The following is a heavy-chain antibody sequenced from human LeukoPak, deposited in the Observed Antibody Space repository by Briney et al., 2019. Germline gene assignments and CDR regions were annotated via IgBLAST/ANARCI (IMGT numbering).Heavy chain of an antibody. CDR1: GGSISSSSYY. J-gene: IGHJ3*02. CDR2: IYYSGST. D-gene: IGHD3-16*02. CDR3: ARLRYRYGYAFDI. V-gene: IGHV4-39*01. Sequence: PSETLSLTCTVSGGSISSSSYYWGWIRQPPGKGLEWIGSIYYSGSTYYNPSLKSRVTISVDTSKNQFSLKLSSVTAADTAVYYCARLRYRYGYAFDIWGQGTMVTVSS.